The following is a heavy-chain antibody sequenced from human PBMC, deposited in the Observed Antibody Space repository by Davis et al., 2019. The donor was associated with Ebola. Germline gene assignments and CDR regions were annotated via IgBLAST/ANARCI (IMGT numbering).Heavy chain of an antibody. Sequence: SLKISCAASGFTFDDYAMHWVRQAPGKGLEWVSGISWNSGSIGYADSVKGRFTISRDNAKNSLYLQMNSLRAEDTALYYCAKEVSIFSYGMDVWGQGTTVTVSS. CDR3: AKEVSIFSYGMDV. CDR1: GFTFDDYA. V-gene: IGHV3-9*01. CDR2: ISWNSGSI. J-gene: IGHJ6*02. D-gene: IGHD3-3*01.